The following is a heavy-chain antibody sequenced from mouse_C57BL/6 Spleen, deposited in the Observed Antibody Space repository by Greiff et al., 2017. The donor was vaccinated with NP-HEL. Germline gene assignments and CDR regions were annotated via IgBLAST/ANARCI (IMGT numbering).Heavy chain of an antibody. CDR3: ARSAYDYGFDY. CDR1: GYTFTDYY. D-gene: IGHD2-4*01. CDR2: INPNNGGT. V-gene: IGHV1-26*01. J-gene: IGHJ2*01. Sequence: VQLQQSGPELVKPGASVKISCKASGYTFTDYYMNWVKQSHGKSLEWIGDINPNNGGTSYNQKFKGKATLTVDKSSSTAYMELRSLTSEDSAVYYCARSAYDYGFDYWGQGTTLTVSS.